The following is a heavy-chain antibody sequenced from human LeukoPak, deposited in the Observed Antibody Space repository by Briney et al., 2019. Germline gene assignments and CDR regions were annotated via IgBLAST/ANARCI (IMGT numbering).Heavy chain of an antibody. CDR1: GFTFSNYN. J-gene: IGHJ4*02. CDR2: ISSSSSTI. CDR3: APSNSFLFDY. V-gene: IGHV3-48*01. Sequence: GGSLRLSCAASGFTFSNYNMNWVRQAPGKGLEWVSYISSSSSTIYYADSVKGRFSISRDNAKNSLYLQMNSLRAEDTAVYYCAPSNSFLFDYWGQGTLVTVSS. D-gene: IGHD4-23*01.